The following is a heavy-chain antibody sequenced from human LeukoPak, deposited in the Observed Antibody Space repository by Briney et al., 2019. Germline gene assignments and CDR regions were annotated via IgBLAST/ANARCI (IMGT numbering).Heavy chain of an antibody. V-gene: IGHV3-7*01. CDR1: GFTFTSYW. CDR3: ARGRLTGTELDY. Sequence: AGGSLRLSCAASGFTFTSYWMSWVRQVPGKGLEWVANTNQDGSEKYYVDSVKGRFTISRDNSKNTLYLQMNSLRAEDTAVYYCARGRLTGTELDYWGQGTLVTVSS. J-gene: IGHJ4*02. CDR2: TNQDGSEK. D-gene: IGHD1-7*01.